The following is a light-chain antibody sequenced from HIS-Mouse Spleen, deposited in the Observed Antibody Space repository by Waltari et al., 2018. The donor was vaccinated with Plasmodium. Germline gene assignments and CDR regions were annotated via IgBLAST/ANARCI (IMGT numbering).Light chain of an antibody. CDR2: DVI. CDR3: CSYAGSYTYV. Sequence: QSALPQPRSVSGSPGQSVTISCTGTSSDVGGYHYVSWYQQHPGKAPKPMIYDVIKRPSGVPDRFSGSKSGNTASLTISGLQAEDEADYYCCSYAGSYTYVFGTGTKVTVL. J-gene: IGLJ1*01. CDR1: SSDVGGYHY. V-gene: IGLV2-11*01.